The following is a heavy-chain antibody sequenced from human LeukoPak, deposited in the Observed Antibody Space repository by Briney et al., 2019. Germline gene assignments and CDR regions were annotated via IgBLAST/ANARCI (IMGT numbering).Heavy chain of an antibody. CDR2: ISSSSSTI. Sequence: PGGSLRLSCAASGFTFSSYSMNWVRQAPGKGLEWVSYISSSSSTIYYADSVKGRFTISRDNAKNSLYLQMNSLRAEDTAVYYCARVSRGRFGELFDYWGQGTLVTVSS. V-gene: IGHV3-48*01. D-gene: IGHD3-10*01. J-gene: IGHJ4*02. CDR1: GFTFSSYS. CDR3: ARVSRGRFGELFDY.